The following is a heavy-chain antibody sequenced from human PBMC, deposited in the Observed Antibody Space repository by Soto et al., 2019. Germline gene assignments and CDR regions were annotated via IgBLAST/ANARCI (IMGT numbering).Heavy chain of an antibody. J-gene: IGHJ4*02. D-gene: IGHD2-15*01. CDR3: AKDHLGYCSGGSCPPAYYFDY. Sequence: GGSLRLSCAASGFTFDDYAMHWVRQAPGKGLEWVSGISWNSGSIGYADSVKGRFTISRDNAKNSLYLQMNSLRAEDTALYYCAKDHLGYCSGGSCPPAYYFDYWGQGTLVTVSS. V-gene: IGHV3-9*01. CDR1: GFTFDDYA. CDR2: ISWNSGSI.